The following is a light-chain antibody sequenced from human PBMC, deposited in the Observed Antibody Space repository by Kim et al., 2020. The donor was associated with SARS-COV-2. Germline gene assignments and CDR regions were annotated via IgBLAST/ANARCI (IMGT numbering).Light chain of an antibody. Sequence: SPGERATLSSRTSQSVSNTYLAGYQQKPAKAPRLLIYGASNRATGIPDRFSGSGSGTDFTLTISRLEPEDFAVYYCQHYGSSLWTFGQGTKVDIK. V-gene: IGKV3-20*01. CDR2: GAS. CDR1: QSVSNTY. CDR3: QHYGSSLWT. J-gene: IGKJ1*01.